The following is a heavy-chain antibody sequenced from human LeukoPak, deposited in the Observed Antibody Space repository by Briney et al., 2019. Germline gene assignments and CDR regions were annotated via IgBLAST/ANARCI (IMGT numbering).Heavy chain of an antibody. D-gene: IGHD3-22*01. CDR1: GYTFTGYY. CDR3: AAGTVESYYSDTNAYYVDGFDI. J-gene: IGHJ3*02. Sequence: LRASVKVSCKASGYTFTGYYMHWVRQAPGQGLEWMGWINPNSGGTNYAQKFQGRVTMTRDTSISTAYMELSRLRSDDTAVYYCAAGTVESYYSDTNAYYVDGFDIWGQGSMVTVSS. V-gene: IGHV1-2*02. CDR2: INPNSGGT.